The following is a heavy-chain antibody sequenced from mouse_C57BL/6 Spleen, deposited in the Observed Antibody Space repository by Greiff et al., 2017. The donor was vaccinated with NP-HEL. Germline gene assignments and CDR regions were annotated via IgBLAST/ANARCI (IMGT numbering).Heavy chain of an antibody. CDR2: IYPRDGST. CDR3: ASRRSSWFAY. CDR1: GYTFTSYD. J-gene: IGHJ3*01. V-gene: IGHV1-85*01. Sequence: VKLMESGPELVKPGASVKLSCKASGYTFTSYDINWVKQRPGQGLEWIGWIYPRDGSTKYNEKFKGKATLTVDTSSSTAYMELHSLTSEDSAVYFCASRRSSWFAYWGQGTLVTVSA.